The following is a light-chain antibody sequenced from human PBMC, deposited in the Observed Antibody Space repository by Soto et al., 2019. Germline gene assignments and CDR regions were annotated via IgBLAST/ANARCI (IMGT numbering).Light chain of an antibody. V-gene: IGKV3D-15*01. Sequence: EIVMTQSPATLSVSPGERATLSCRASESVSSKLVWYQKKPGQAPRLLIYGASTRATGIPARFSGSGSGTEFTLTISSLQSEDFAVYYCQQYNNWPPITFGQGTRLEIK. CDR3: QQYNNWPPIT. CDR1: ESVSSK. J-gene: IGKJ5*01. CDR2: GAS.